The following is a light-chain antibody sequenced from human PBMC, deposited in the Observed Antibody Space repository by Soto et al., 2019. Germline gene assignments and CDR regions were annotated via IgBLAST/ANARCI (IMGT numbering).Light chain of an antibody. V-gene: IGKV3-11*01. CDR1: QSVSSY. CDR2: DAS. Sequence: EIVLTQSPATLSLSPGERAALSCRASQSVSSYLAWYQQKPGQAPTLLIYDASKRATGIPARFSGSGSGTDFTLTISSLEPEDFSVYYCQQRSNWPSTFGGGTKVEIK. J-gene: IGKJ4*01. CDR3: QQRSNWPST.